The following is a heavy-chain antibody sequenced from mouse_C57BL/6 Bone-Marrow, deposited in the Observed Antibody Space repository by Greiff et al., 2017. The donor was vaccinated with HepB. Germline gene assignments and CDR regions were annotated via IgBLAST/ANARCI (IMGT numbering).Heavy chain of an antibody. D-gene: IGHD1-2*01. Sequence: QVHVQQPGAELVKPGASVKFSCKASGYTFTSYWMHWVKQRPGQGLEWIGMIHPNSGSTNYNEKFKGKATLTVDKSSSTAYMQLSSLTSEDSAVYYCARSPLHRCNFDGWGKGTTVTVSS. CDR2: IHPNSGST. J-gene: IGHJ1*03. V-gene: IGHV1-64*01. CDR1: GYTFTSYW. CDR3: ARSPLHRCNFDG.